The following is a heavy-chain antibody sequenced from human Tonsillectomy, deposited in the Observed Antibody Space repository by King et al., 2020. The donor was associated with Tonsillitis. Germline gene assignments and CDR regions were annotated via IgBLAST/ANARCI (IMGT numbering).Heavy chain of an antibody. Sequence: QLQESGPGLVKPSETLSLTCTVSGGSISSSSYYWGWIRQPPGKGLEWIGSIYYSGSTYYNPSLKSRVTISVDTSKNQFSLKLSSVTAADTAVYYCATPDTAMVTSLDYWGQGTLVTVSS. J-gene: IGHJ4*02. D-gene: IGHD5-18*01. CDR1: GGSISSSSYY. CDR3: ATPDTAMVTSLDY. V-gene: IGHV4-39*01. CDR2: IYYSGST.